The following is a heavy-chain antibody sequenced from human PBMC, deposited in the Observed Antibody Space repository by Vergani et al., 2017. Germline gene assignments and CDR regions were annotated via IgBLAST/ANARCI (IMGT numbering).Heavy chain of an antibody. Sequence: EVQLVESGGGLVQPGGSLRLSCAASGFTVSSNYMSWVRQAPGKGLEWVSVIYSGGSTYYTDSVKGRFTISRDNSKNTLYLQMNSLKAEDTAVYYCARLRSSWYSDASDYWGQGTLVTVSS. J-gene: IGHJ4*02. CDR3: ARLRSSWYSDASDY. CDR1: GFTVSSNY. CDR2: IYSGGST. D-gene: IGHD6-13*01. V-gene: IGHV3-53*04.